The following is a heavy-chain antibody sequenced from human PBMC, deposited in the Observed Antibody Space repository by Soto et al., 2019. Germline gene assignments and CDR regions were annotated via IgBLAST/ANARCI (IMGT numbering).Heavy chain of an antibody. Sequence: PSETLSLTCTVSGGSISSYYWSWIRQPPGKGLEWIGYVHDSWGSHYNPSLKSRVAISLDTSKSQFSLKLTSVTATDTAVYYCARLGSGSYSGDWYCRDVWGQGTTVTVSS. V-gene: IGHV4-59*08. CDR3: ARLGSGSYSGDWYCRDV. D-gene: IGHD3-10*01. CDR1: GGSISSYY. CDR2: VHDSWGS. J-gene: IGHJ6*02.